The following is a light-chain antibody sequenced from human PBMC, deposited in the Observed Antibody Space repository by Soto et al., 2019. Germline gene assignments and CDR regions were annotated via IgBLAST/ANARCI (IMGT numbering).Light chain of an antibody. CDR1: QSISSW. Sequence: DIQMTQSPSTLSASVGDRVTITCRASQSISSWLAWYQHKPGQAPKLLIYKASSLESGVPSRFSGSGSGTEYTLTISSTQPDEFATDYCHQHGDYSTTFGQGTKVEIK. CDR3: HQHGDYSTT. CDR2: KAS. J-gene: IGKJ1*01. V-gene: IGKV1-5*03.